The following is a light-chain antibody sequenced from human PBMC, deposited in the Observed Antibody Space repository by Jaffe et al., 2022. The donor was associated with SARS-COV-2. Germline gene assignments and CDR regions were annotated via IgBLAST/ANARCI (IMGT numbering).Light chain of an antibody. CDR1: QSVSSSY. J-gene: IGKJ2*01. CDR3: QQYGNSPRYT. Sequence: EIVLTQSPGTLSLSPGERATLSCRARQSVSSSYLAWYQQKPGQAPRLLIYGASSRATGIPDRFSGSGSGTDFTLTISRLEPEDFAVYYCQQYGNSPRYTFGQGTKLEIK. V-gene: IGKV3-20*01. CDR2: GAS.